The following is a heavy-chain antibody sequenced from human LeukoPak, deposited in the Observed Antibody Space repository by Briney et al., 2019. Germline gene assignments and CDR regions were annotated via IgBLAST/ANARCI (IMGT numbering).Heavy chain of an antibody. CDR2: IYYSGST. D-gene: IGHD3-10*01. V-gene: IGHV4-59*01. CDR3: ARAGVETRPEYFQH. Sequence: SESLSLTCTVSGGSISSYYWSWIRQPPGKGLEWIGYIYYSGSTNYNPSLKSRVTISVDTSKNQFSLKLSSVTAADTAVYYCARAGVETRPEYFQHWGQGTLVTVSS. J-gene: IGHJ1*01. CDR1: GGSISSYY.